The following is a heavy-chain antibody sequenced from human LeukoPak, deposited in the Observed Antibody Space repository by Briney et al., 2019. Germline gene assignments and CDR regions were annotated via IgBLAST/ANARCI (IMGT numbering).Heavy chain of an antibody. CDR1: GGSFSGYY. CDR2: INHSGST. CDR3: ASSPGGKYYYYYMDV. D-gene: IGHD3-16*01. V-gene: IGHV4-34*01. Sequence: PSETLSLTCAVYGGSFSGYYWSWIRQPPGKGLEWIGEINHSGSTNYNPSLKSRVTISVDKSKNQFSLKLSSVTAADTAVYYCASSPGGKYYYYYMDVWGKGTTVTVSS. J-gene: IGHJ6*03.